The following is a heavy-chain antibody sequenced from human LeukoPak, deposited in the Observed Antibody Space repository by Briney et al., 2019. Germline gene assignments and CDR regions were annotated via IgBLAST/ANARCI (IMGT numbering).Heavy chain of an antibody. Sequence: GGSLRLSCAASGFTFSSYSMNWVRQAPGKGLEWVSSISSSSSYIYYADSVKGRFTISRDNAKNSLYLQMNNLRDEDTAVYYCARPLSSGGDYWGQGTLVTVSS. CDR1: GFTFSSYS. D-gene: IGHD3-10*01. CDR2: ISSSSSYI. V-gene: IGHV3-21*01. CDR3: ARPLSSGGDY. J-gene: IGHJ4*02.